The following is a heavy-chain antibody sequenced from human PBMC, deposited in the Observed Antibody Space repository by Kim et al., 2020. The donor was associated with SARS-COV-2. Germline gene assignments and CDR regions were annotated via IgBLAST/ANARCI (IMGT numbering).Heavy chain of an antibody. D-gene: IGHD3-22*01. Sequence: ASVKVSCKTSGYIFTNYAIHWVRQAPGQRLEWMGWINAGNGDTKYSQKFQGRVTITRDTSASTAYMELSSLRSEDTAVYYCARGTGGYYDSSGYYYEWVGDYFDYWGQGTLVTVSS. CDR1: GYIFTNYA. CDR2: INAGNGDT. V-gene: IGHV1-3*01. CDR3: ARGTGGYYDSSGYYYEWVGDYFDY. J-gene: IGHJ4*02.